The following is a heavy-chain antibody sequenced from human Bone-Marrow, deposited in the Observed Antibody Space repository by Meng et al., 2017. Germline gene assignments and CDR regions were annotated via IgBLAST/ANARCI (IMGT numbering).Heavy chain of an antibody. D-gene: IGHD3-10*01. V-gene: IGHV3-23*01. CDR1: GFSFRNAW. CDR3: AKLRNWSGPDYFDY. CDR2: ISGSGGST. J-gene: IGHJ4*02. Sequence: GESLKISCVASGFSFRNAWMSWVRQAPGKGLEWVSAISGSGGSTYYADSVKGRFTISRDNSKNTLYLQMNSLRAEDTAVYYCAKLRNWSGPDYFDYWGQGTLVTVSS.